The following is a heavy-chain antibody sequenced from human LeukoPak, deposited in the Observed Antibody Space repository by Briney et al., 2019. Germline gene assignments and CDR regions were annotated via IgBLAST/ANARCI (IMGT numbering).Heavy chain of an antibody. J-gene: IGHJ6*02. CDR2: INGDGSSP. Sequence: GGSLRLSCAASGFTFSTYWMHWVRQAPGKGLVWVSRINGDGSSPTYADSVKGRFTIPRDNAKNTLYLQMNSLRTEDTAVYYCTRNPGMDVWGQGTTVTVSS. CDR3: TRNPGMDV. CDR1: GFTFSTYW. V-gene: IGHV3-74*01.